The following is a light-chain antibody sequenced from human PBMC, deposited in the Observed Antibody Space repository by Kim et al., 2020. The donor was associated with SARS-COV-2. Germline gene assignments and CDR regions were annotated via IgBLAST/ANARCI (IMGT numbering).Light chain of an antibody. CDR2: DAS. CDR3: QQRSNWPPFT. Sequence: SPWERATPHGRASQMVSGYLAWYQQKPGQAPRPLIYDASNRATGIPARYSGSGSRTDFTLTISSLEPEDFAVYYCQQRSNWPPFTFGQGTRLEIK. V-gene: IGKV3-11*01. J-gene: IGKJ5*01. CDR1: QMVSGY.